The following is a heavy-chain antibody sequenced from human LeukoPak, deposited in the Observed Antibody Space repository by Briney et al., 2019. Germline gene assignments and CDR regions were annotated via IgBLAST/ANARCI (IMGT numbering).Heavy chain of an antibody. D-gene: IGHD3-22*01. CDR3: ARQYDYYDSSGYPHPNWFDP. CDR2: IYYSGST. J-gene: IGHJ5*02. CDR1: GGSISSSSYY. Sequence: SETLSLTCTVSGGSISSSSYYWGWIRQPPGKGLEWIGSIYYSGSTYYNPSLKSRVTISVDTSKNQFSLKLSSVTAADTAVYYCARQYDYYDSSGYPHPNWFDPWGQGTLVTVSS. V-gene: IGHV4-39*01.